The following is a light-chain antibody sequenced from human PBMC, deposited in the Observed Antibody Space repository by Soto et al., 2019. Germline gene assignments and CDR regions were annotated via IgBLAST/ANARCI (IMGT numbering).Light chain of an antibody. Sequence: QPVLTQPASVSGSPGQSITISCTGTSSDVGAYNYVSWYQQHPGKAPKLMIFDVINRPSGVSNRFSGSKSGNTASLTISGLQAEDEADYYCSSYTSSTTLFGGGTKVTVL. J-gene: IGLJ2*01. CDR3: SSYTSSTTL. V-gene: IGLV2-14*01. CDR2: DVI. CDR1: SSDVGAYNY.